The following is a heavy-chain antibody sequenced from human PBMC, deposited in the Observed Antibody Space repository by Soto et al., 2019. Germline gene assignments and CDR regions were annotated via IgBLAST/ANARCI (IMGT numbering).Heavy chain of an antibody. CDR2: ISYDGSNK. J-gene: IGHJ6*02. Sequence: QVQLVESGGGVVQPGRSLRLSCAASGFTYSSYGMHWVRQAPGKGLEWVAVISYDGSNKYYADSVKGRFTISRDNSKNTLYLQMNSLRAEDTAVYYCAKISRPSSGWGYYYYYGMDVWGQGTTVPVSS. D-gene: IGHD6-19*01. CDR1: GFTYSSYG. V-gene: IGHV3-30*18. CDR3: AKISRPSSGWGYYYYYGMDV.